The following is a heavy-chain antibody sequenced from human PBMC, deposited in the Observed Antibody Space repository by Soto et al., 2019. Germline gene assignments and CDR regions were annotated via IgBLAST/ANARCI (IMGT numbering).Heavy chain of an antibody. CDR2: IYPGDSDT. Sequence: PGESLKISCQGSGYSFTSHWIGWVRQMPGKGLEWMGVIYPGDSDTRYSPSFQGQVTISADKSINTAYLQWSTLRASDTAIFYCARQSGSPWHYFDAWGQGTLVTAPQ. V-gene: IGHV5-51*01. J-gene: IGHJ4*02. CDR1: GYSFTSHW. CDR3: ARQSGSPWHYFDA. D-gene: IGHD1-26*01.